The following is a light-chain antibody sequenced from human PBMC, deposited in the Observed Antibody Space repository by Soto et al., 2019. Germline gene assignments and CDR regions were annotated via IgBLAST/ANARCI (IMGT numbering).Light chain of an antibody. Sequence: EIVLTQSPGTLSLSPGERATLSCRASQSVSSSYLAWYQQKPGQAPRLLIYGASSRATGIPDRFSGSGSGTDFTLTISRLEPEDFAVYYCQQYRTFGGRTKV. J-gene: IGKJ4*01. V-gene: IGKV3-20*01. CDR1: QSVSSSY. CDR3: QQYRT. CDR2: GAS.